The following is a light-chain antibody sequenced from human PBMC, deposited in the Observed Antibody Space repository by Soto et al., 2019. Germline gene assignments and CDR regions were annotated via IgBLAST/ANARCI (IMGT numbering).Light chain of an antibody. CDR3: QQYQRWPPWT. J-gene: IGKJ1*01. Sequence: DIVMTQSPATLSVSPGERATLSCRASQSMSIHLAWYQHKPGQAPRLLIYDASTRATGVPPRFSGSGSGTEFPLTISSLQSEDFATYYCQQYQRWPPWTFGQGTRLEIK. V-gene: IGKV3-15*01. CDR2: DAS. CDR1: QSMSIH.